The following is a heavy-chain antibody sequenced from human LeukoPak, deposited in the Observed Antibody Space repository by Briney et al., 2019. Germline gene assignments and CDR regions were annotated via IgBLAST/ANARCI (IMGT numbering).Heavy chain of an antibody. CDR3: ARGGKYCSGGSCFLDY. CDR1: GYTFTSYG. V-gene: IGHV1-18*01. D-gene: IGHD2-15*01. J-gene: IGHJ4*02. Sequence: ASVKVSCKASGYTFTSYGISWVRQAPGQGREWMGWISAYNGNTNYAQKLQGRVTMTTDTSTSTAYMELRSLRSDDTAVYYCARGGKYCSGGSCFLDYWGQGTLVTVSS. CDR2: ISAYNGNT.